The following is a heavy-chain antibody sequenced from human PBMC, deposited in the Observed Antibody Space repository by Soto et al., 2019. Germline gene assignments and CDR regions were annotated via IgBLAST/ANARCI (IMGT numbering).Heavy chain of an antibody. CDR1: GYTFTGHY. V-gene: IGHV1-2*02. D-gene: IGHD5-12*01. J-gene: IGHJ4*02. CDR3: GRGRSGQIVVFY. CDR2: IGPESGAT. Sequence: ASVKVSCKASGYTFTGHYIHWVRQAPEQGPEWMGEIGPESGATRYAQKFQGRVTMTRDMSITTVYMELNNLSPDDTAVYYCGRGRSGQIVVFYWGQGAPVTVSS.